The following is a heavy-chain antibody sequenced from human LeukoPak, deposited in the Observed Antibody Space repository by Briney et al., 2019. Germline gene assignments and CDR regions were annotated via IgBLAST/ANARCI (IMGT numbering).Heavy chain of an antibody. J-gene: IGHJ4*02. Sequence: ASVKVSCKASGYTFTSYDINWVRQATGQGLEWMGWMNPNSANTGYAQRFQGRVTITRNTSISTAYMELSSLRSEDTAVYYCARGLRNNYYGSGSYYNLWGQGTLVTVSS. D-gene: IGHD3-10*01. V-gene: IGHV1-8*01. CDR3: ARGLRNNYYGSGSYYNL. CDR2: MNPNSANT. CDR1: GYTFTSYD.